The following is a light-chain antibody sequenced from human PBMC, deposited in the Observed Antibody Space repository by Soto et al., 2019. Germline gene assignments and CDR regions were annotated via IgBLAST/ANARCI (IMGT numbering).Light chain of an antibody. CDR3: QSFDADFVI. J-gene: IGLJ2*01. CDR1: SSDVGGYNY. Sequence: QSALTQPASVSGSPGQSITISCTGTSSDVGGYNYVSWYQQHPGKAPKLMIYAVTDRPSGVSSRFSGSKSGNTASLTISGLQAEDEADYYCQSFDADFVIFGGGTKLTVL. V-gene: IGLV2-14*01. CDR2: AVT.